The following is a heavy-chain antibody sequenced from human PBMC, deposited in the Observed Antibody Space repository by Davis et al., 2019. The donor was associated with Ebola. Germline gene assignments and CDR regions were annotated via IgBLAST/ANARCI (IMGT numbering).Heavy chain of an antibody. CDR3: ARLTVVVEPAAIVWFGP. Sequence: MPSETLSLTCAVSGGSIRSSNWWSWSRPPPGKVPEWIGEIYHSGITYYNPSLKSRVTMSLDKSKNQFSLKLKSVTAADTAVYYCARLTVVVEPAAIVWFGPWGQGTLVTVSS. J-gene: IGHJ5*02. D-gene: IGHD2-2*02. CDR1: GGSIRSSNW. CDR2: IYHSGIT. V-gene: IGHV4-4*02.